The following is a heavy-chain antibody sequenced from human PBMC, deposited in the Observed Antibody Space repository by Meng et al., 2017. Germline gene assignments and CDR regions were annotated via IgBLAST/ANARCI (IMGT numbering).Heavy chain of an antibody. J-gene: IGHJ6*01. CDR2: INHSGST. D-gene: IGHD7-27*01. CDR3: ASLLGKRGEYYYYGMDV. CDR1: GGSFSGYY. Sequence: SETLSLTCAVYGGSFSGYYWSWIRQPPGKGLEWIGEINHSGSTNYNPSLKSRVTISVDTSKNQFPLKLSSVTAADTAVYYCASLLGKRGEYYYYGMDVWGQGNTV. V-gene: IGHV4-34*01.